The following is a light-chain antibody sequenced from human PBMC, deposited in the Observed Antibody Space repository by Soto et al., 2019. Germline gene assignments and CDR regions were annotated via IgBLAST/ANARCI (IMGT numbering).Light chain of an antibody. CDR2: DDD. Sequence: SVMTQPPSVSAAPGQRVTIACSGSSSNIGGNSVSWYQQLPGTSPKLLIYDDDKRPSGIPDRFAGSKSGTSATLGITGFQTGDEADYYCGSWDSRLSAYVVGTGTKVTVL. CDR1: SSNIGGNS. CDR3: GSWDSRLSAYV. V-gene: IGLV1-51*01. J-gene: IGLJ1*01.